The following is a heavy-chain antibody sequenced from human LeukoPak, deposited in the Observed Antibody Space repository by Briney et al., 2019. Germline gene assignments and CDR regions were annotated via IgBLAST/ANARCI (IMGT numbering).Heavy chain of an antibody. D-gene: IGHD5-12*01. Sequence: SETLSLTCTVSGGSISSSSYYWGWIRQPPGKGLEWIGSIYYSGSTYYNPSLKSRVTISVDTSKNQFSLKLSSVTAADTAVYYCAREGAYSGYEIDYWGQGTLVTVSS. CDR3: AREGAYSGYEIDY. V-gene: IGHV4-39*07. CDR2: IYYSGST. J-gene: IGHJ4*02. CDR1: GGSISSSSYY.